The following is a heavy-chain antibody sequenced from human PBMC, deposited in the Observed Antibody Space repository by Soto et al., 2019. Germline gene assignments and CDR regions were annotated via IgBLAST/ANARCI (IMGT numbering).Heavy chain of an antibody. V-gene: IGHV4-31*03. CDR2: IYYSGST. CDR3: ARGMGTVVTPTTFDY. J-gene: IGHJ4*02. Sequence: PSETLSLTCTVSGGSIISGGYYWIWIRQHPGKGLEWIGYIYYSGSTYYNPSLKSRVTISVDTSKNQFSLKLSSVTAADTAVYYCARGMGTVVTPTTFDYWGQGTLVTVSS. D-gene: IGHD2-21*02. CDR1: GGSIISGGYY.